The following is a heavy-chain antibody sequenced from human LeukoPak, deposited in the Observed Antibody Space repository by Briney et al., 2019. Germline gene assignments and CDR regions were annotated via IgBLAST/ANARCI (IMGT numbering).Heavy chain of an antibody. CDR2: IKEDAGEK. CDR3: VRDGRSGERTAFNI. J-gene: IGHJ3*02. V-gene: IGHV3-7*01. CDR1: GFTFSSYA. D-gene: IGHD3-10*01. Sequence: PGGSLRLSCAASGFTFSSYAMNWVRQAPGKGLESVAIIKEDAGEKYYVESVRGRFTISRDNAKNSLYLQMNNLRDEDTAVYYCVRDGRSGERTAFNIWGQGTKVTVSS.